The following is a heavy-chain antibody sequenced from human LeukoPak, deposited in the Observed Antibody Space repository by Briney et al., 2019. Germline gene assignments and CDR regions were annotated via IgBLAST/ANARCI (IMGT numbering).Heavy chain of an antibody. D-gene: IGHD6-13*01. V-gene: IGHV4-34*01. Sequence: PSETLSLTCAVYGGSFSGYYWSWIRQPPGKGLEWIGEINHSGSTNYNPSLKSRVTISVDTSKNQFSLKLSSVTAADTAVCYCASTLAAALNYWGQGTLVTVSS. J-gene: IGHJ4*02. CDR2: INHSGST. CDR1: GGSFSGYY. CDR3: ASTLAAALNY.